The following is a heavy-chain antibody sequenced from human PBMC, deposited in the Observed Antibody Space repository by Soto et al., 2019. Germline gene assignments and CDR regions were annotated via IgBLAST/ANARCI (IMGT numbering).Heavy chain of an antibody. CDR1: GYSISRGYY. CDR3: ARVAYFDSSGYYYNFDY. D-gene: IGHD3-22*01. V-gene: IGHV4-38-2*01. J-gene: IGHJ4*02. CDR2: MYHSGNT. Sequence: TETLSLTCAVSGYSISRGYYWGWIRQPPGKGLEWIGSMYHSGNTYYNPSLQSRVTISLDTSNNEFSLKLSSVTAADTAVYYCARVAYFDSSGYYYNFDYWGQGTLVTVSS.